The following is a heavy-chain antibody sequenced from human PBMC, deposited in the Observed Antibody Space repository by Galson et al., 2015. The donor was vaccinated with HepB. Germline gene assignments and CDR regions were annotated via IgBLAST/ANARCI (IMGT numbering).Heavy chain of an antibody. CDR1: GVSISNYY. CDR2: IYYSGNT. V-gene: IGHV4-59*01. D-gene: IGHD1-26*01. Sequence: ETLSLTCTVSGVSISNYYWSWIRQPPGKGLEWIGYIYYSGNTNYNPSLKSRVTISVDTSKNQFSLKLSSVTAADTAVYYCARGYSGSLIDAFDIWGQGTMVTVSS. J-gene: IGHJ3*02. CDR3: ARGYSGSLIDAFDI.